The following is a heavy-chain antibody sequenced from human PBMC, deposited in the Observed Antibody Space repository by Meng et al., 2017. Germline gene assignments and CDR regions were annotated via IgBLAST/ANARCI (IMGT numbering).Heavy chain of an antibody. Sequence: EVQLVESGEGLVQPGGSLSLSCAASGFTFSSYWMHWVRQAPGKGPVWVSRINSDGSSTSYADSVKGRFTISRDNAKNTLYLQMNSLRAEDTAVYYCARGPQTSIAVDYWGQGTLVTVSS. J-gene: IGHJ4*02. CDR1: GFTFSSYW. D-gene: IGHD6-19*01. CDR3: ARGPQTSIAVDY. V-gene: IGHV3-74*01. CDR2: INSDGSST.